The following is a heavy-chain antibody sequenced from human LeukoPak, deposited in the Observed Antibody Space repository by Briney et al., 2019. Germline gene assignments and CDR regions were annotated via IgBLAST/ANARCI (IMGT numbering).Heavy chain of an antibody. Sequence: PSETLSLTCTVSGGSISTYYWTWIRQPPGKGLEWIGYIYYSGSTNYNPSLKSRVTISVDTSKNQFSLKLSSVTAADTAVYYCARTTEGGYTYDYFYYYYMDVWGKGTTVTISS. J-gene: IGHJ6*03. V-gene: IGHV4-59*01. CDR1: GGSISTYY. CDR2: IYYSGST. D-gene: IGHD5-18*01. CDR3: ARTTEGGYTYDYFYYYYMDV.